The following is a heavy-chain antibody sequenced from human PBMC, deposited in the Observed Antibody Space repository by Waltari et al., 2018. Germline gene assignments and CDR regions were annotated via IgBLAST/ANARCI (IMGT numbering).Heavy chain of an antibody. CDR3: ARGDDYDFWSGYFWNFDY. CDR1: GYTFTSYA. Sequence: QVQLVQSGAEVKKPGASVKVSCKASGYTFTSYAMHWVRQAPGQRLEWMGWINPGNGNTKYSQEFQGRVTITRDTSASTAYMELSSLRSEDMAVYYCARGDDYDFWSGYFWNFDYWGQGTLVTVSS. V-gene: IGHV1-3*03. J-gene: IGHJ4*02. D-gene: IGHD3-3*01. CDR2: INPGNGNT.